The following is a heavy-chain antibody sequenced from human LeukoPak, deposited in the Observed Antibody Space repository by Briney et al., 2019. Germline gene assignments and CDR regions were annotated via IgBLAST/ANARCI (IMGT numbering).Heavy chain of an antibody. CDR1: GFTFSSYS. D-gene: IGHD2-2*01. CDR2: IRSSSSYI. Sequence: GGSLRLSCAASGFTFSSYSMNWVRQAPGKGLEWVSSIRSSSSYIYYADSVKGRFTISRDNAKNSLYLQMNSLRAEDTAVYYCARGASSTSFYMDVWGKGTTVTVSS. CDR3: ARGASSTSFYMDV. J-gene: IGHJ6*03. V-gene: IGHV3-21*01.